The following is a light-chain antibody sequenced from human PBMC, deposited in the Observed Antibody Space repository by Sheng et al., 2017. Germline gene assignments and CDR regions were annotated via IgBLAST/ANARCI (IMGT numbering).Light chain of an antibody. Sequence: DIQMTQSPSTLSASVGDRVTITCRASQSISSWLAWYQQKPGKAPNLLIYAASTLQSGVPSRFSGSGSGTDFTLTISSLQPEDFATYYCQQSYSTPMYTFGQGTKLEI. CDR3: QQSYSTPMYT. J-gene: IGKJ2*01. CDR1: QSISSW. V-gene: IGKV1-39*01. CDR2: AAS.